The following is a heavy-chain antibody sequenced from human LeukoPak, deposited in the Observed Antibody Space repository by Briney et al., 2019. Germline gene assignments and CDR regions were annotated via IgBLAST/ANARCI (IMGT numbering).Heavy chain of an antibody. V-gene: IGHV1-46*01. Sequence: ASVNVSCKASGYTFTSYYMHWVRQAPGQGLEWMGIINPSGGSTSYAQKFQGRVTMTRDMSTSTVYMELSSLRSEDTAVYYCARDQLGYMDVWGKGTTVTVSS. CDR3: ARDQLGYMDV. CDR2: INPSGGST. CDR1: GYTFTSYY. D-gene: IGHD2-2*01. J-gene: IGHJ6*03.